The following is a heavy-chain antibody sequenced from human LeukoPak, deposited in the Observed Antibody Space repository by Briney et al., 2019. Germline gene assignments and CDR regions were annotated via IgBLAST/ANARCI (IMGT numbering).Heavy chain of an antibody. CDR1: GYTFTGYY. Sequence: ASVKVSCKASGYTFTGYYMHWVRQAPGQGLEWMGWINPNSGGTNYAQKFQGRVTMTRDTSTSTAYMELSRLRSDDTAVYYCARAVYYYYYYMDVWGKGTTVTVSS. CDR3: ARAVYYYYYYMDV. CDR2: INPNSGGT. V-gene: IGHV1-2*02. J-gene: IGHJ6*03.